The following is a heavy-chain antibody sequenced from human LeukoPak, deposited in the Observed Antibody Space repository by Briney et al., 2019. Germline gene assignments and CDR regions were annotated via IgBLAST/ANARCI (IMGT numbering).Heavy chain of an antibody. CDR1: GGTFSSYA. CDR2: IIPIFGTA. D-gene: IGHD2/OR15-2a*01. V-gene: IGHV1-69*13. CDR3: ASRIGDPDAFDI. J-gene: IGHJ3*02. Sequence: SVKVSCKASGGTFSSYAISWVRQAPGQGLEWMGGIIPIFGTANYAQEFQGRVTITADESTSTAYMELSSLRSEDTAVYYCASRIGDPDAFDIWGQGTMVTVSS.